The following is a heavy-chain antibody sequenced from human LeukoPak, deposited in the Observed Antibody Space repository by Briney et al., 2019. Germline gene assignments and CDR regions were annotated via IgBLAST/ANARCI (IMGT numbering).Heavy chain of an antibody. CDR3: ARGPPGQAAGGTR. CDR1: GFSVGNNY. V-gene: IGHV3-53*01. D-gene: IGHD6-13*01. J-gene: IGHJ4*02. Sequence: PGGSLRLSCAASGFSVGNNYMSWVRQAPGKGLEWVSVIYSGGSTNYADSVKGRFTISRDNSKNTLYLQMNSLRAEDTAVYYCARGPPGQAAGGTRWGQGTLVTVSS. CDR2: IYSGGST.